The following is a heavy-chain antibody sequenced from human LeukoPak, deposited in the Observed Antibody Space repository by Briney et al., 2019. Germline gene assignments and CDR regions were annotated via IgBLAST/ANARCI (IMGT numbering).Heavy chain of an antibody. D-gene: IGHD3-22*01. CDR3: ARAEYYYDNYYFDY. CDR1: GGSFSGYY. J-gene: IGHJ4*02. V-gene: IGHV4-34*01. CDR2: VNDSGST. Sequence: SETLSLTCAVYGGSFSGYYWSWIRQPPGKGLEWIGEVNDSGSTKYNLSLKSRVTISLGTSKNQFSLKLSSVTAADTAVYYCARAEYYYDNYYFDYWGQGTLVTVSS.